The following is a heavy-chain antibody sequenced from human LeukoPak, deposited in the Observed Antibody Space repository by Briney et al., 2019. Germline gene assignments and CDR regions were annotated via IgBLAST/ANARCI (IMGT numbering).Heavy chain of an antibody. Sequence: GGSLRLSCVGSGFTFSNYWMTWVRQAPGKGLEWVANIKQDESEKYYLDSVKGRFTISRDNAMNSLFLQMNSLRAEDTAMYYCTRGSDTIFGVARDGFDSWGQGTLVTVSS. V-gene: IGHV3-7*03. J-gene: IGHJ4*02. D-gene: IGHD3-3*01. CDR3: TRGSDTIFGVARDGFDS. CDR2: IKQDESEK. CDR1: GFTFSNYW.